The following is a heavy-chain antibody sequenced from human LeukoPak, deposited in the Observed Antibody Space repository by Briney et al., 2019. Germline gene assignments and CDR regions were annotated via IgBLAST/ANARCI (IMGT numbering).Heavy chain of an antibody. CDR2: ISSSGSTI. J-gene: IGHJ4*02. V-gene: IGHV3-11*01. D-gene: IGHD2-2*01. Sequence: GGSLRLSCAASGFTFSDYYMSWIRQAPGKGLEWVSYISSSGSTIYYADSVRGRFTISRDTAKNSLYVQMSSLRAEDTAVYYCARGRPAAMGVDYWGQGTLVTVSS. CDR3: ARGRPAAMGVDY. CDR1: GFTFSDYY.